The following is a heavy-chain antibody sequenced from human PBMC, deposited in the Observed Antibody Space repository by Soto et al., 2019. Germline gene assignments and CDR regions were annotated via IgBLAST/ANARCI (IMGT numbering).Heavy chain of an antibody. CDR2: ISAYNGNT. V-gene: IGHV1-18*01. CDR3: ARVVLTVAGYYYYGMDV. J-gene: IGHJ6*02. CDR1: GYTFTSYG. Sequence: ASVKVSCKASGYTFTSYGISWVRQAPGQGLEWMGWISAYNGNTNYAQKLQGRVTMTTDTSTSTAYMELRSLRSDDTAVYYCARVVLTVAGYYYYGMDVWGQGTTVTVS. D-gene: IGHD6-19*01.